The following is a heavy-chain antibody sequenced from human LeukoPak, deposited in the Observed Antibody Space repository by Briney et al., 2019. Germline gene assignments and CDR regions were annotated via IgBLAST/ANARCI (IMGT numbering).Heavy chain of an antibody. CDR1: GFTFSSYA. CDR3: AKDATGGRYFDY. D-gene: IGHD3-9*01. J-gene: IGHJ4*02. CDR2: IRYDGSNK. Sequence: GGSLRLSCAASGFTFSSYAIHWVRQAPGKGLEWVAFIRYDGSNKYYADSVKGRFTISRDNSKNTLYLQMNSLRAEDTAVYYCAKDATGGRYFDYWGQGTLVTVSS. V-gene: IGHV3-30*02.